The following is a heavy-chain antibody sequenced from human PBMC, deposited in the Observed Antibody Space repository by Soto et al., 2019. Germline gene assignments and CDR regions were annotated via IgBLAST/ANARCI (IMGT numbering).Heavy chain of an antibody. CDR2: ISSSSSYI. CDR3: ARDRGSYYYGRAFDI. CDR1: GFTFSSYS. V-gene: IGHV3-21*01. Sequence: PGGSLRLSCAASGFTFSSYSMNWVRQAPGKGLEWVSSISSSSSYIYYADSVKGRFTISRDNAKNSLYLQMNSLRAEDTAVYYCARDRGSYYYGRAFDIWGQGTMVTVSS. D-gene: IGHD3-10*01. J-gene: IGHJ3*02.